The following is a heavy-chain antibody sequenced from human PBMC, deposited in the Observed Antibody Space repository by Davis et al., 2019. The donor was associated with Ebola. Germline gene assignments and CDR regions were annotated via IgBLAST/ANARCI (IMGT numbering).Heavy chain of an antibody. Sequence: GESLKISCAASGFTFSSNSMNWVRQAPGKGLEWVSSISESTGDTFYADSVKGRFTISRDNSRTTLYLQMNHLRADDTAVYYCASRTYGSGSLWGQGTLVTVSS. CDR3: ASRTYGSGSL. CDR2: ISESTGDT. J-gene: IGHJ4*02. D-gene: IGHD3-10*01. V-gene: IGHV3-21*04. CDR1: GFTFSSNS.